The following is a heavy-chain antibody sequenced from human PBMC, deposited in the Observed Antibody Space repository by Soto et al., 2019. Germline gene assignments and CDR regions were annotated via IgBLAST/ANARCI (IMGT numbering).Heavy chain of an antibody. CDR1: GFTFSSYA. CDR2: ISGSGGST. V-gene: IGHV3-23*01. D-gene: IGHD5-12*01. Sequence: QTGGSLRLSCAASGFTFSSYAMSWVRQAPGKGLEWVSAISGSGGSTYYADSVKGRFTISRDNSKNTLYLQMNSLRAEDTAVYYCAKVAGDGYNWRRPYFDYWGQGTLVTVSS. J-gene: IGHJ4*02. CDR3: AKVAGDGYNWRRPYFDY.